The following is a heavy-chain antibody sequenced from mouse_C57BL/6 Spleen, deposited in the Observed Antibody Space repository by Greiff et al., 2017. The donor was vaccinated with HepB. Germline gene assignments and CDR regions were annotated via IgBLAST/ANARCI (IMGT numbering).Heavy chain of an antibody. CDR2: IYPGDGDT. CDR3: ARSRYGYAHYYAMDY. V-gene: IGHV1-82*01. J-gene: IGHJ4*01. D-gene: IGHD2-2*01. CDR1: GYAFSSSW. Sequence: QVQLQQPGTELVKPGASVKLSCKASGYAFSSSWMNWVKQRPGKGLEWIGRIYPGDGDTNYNGKFKGKATLTADKSSSTAYMQLSSLTSEDSAVYFCARSRYGYAHYYAMDYWGQGTSVTVSS.